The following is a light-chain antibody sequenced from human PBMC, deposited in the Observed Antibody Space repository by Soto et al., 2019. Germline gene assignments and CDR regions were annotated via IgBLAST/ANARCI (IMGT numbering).Light chain of an antibody. CDR2: DVS. V-gene: IGLV2-14*01. J-gene: IGLJ2*01. CDR3: SSYTSSSTPVV. CDR1: SSDVGGYNY. Sequence: QSALTQPASVSGSPGQSITISCTGTSSDVGGYNYVSWYQQHPGKAPKLMIYDVSNRPSGVSNRFSGYKSGNTASLTISGLQAEDEADYYCSSYTSSSTPVVFGGGTKGTVL.